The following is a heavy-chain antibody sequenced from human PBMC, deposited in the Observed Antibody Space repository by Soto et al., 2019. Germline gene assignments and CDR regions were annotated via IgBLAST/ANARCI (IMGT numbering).Heavy chain of an antibody. Sequence: SETLSLTCTVSGGSISSSSYYWGWIRQPPGKGLEWIGSIYYSGSTYYNPSLKSRVTISVDTSKNQFSPKLSSVTAADTAAYYCARSYGDYVDYWGQGTLVTVSS. J-gene: IGHJ4*02. V-gene: IGHV4-39*01. CDR3: ARSYGDYVDY. D-gene: IGHD4-17*01. CDR2: IYYSGST. CDR1: GGSISSSSYY.